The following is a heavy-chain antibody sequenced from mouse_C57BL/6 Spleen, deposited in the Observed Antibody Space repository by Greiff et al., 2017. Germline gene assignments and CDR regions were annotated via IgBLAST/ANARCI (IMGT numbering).Heavy chain of an antibody. CDR2: IWWDDDK. J-gene: IGHJ2*01. CDR3: ARMSQLGQGYFDY. Sequence: QVTLKESGPGILPPSQTLCMTCSFSGFSLSTFGMGVGWIRQPSGKGLVWLAHIWWDDDKYYTHALQSRLTITKNTSKNPVFLKIANVDAADTATYYCARMSQLGQGYFDYWGQGTTLTVSS. V-gene: IGHV8-8*01. D-gene: IGHD4-1*02. CDR1: GFSLSTFGMG.